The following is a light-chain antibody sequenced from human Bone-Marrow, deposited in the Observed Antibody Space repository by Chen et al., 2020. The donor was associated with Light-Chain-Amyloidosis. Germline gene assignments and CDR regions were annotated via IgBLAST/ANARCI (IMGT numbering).Light chain of an antibody. Sequence: QSALTQPASVSGSPGQWITISCTGTSSHVGNYILVSWYQHNPDNAPKPIIYETSKRPSGVAKRFSGSKSGTAASLTISGLQAEDEADYYCYAYATTPPVVLFGGGTKLTVL. CDR2: ETS. J-gene: IGLJ2*01. V-gene: IGLV2-23*01. CDR1: SSHVGNYIL. CDR3: YAYATTPPVVL.